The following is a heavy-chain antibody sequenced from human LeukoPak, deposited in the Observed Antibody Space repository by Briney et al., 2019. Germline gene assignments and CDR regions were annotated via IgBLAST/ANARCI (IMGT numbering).Heavy chain of an antibody. Sequence: SETLSLTCTVSGGSISSYYWSWIRQPAGKGLEWIGRIYTSGSTNYNPSLKSRVTMSVDTSKNQFSLKLSSVTAADTAVYYCARDGDYDFLHDAFDIWGHGTMVTVSS. CDR2: IYTSGST. CDR3: ARDGDYDFLHDAFDI. D-gene: IGHD4-17*01. V-gene: IGHV4-4*07. CDR1: GGSISSYY. J-gene: IGHJ3*02.